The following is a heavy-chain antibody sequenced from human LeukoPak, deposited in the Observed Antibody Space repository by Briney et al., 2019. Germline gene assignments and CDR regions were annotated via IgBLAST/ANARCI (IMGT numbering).Heavy chain of an antibody. V-gene: IGHV3-7*03. CDR2: IKQDGSEK. Sequence: GGSLRLSCAASGFTFSSYGMHWVRQAPGKGLEWVANIKQDGSEKYYVDSVKGRFTISRDNAKNSLYLQMNSLRAEDTAVYYCARVRHYYFDYWGQGTLVTVSS. CDR3: ARVRHYYFDY. J-gene: IGHJ4*02. CDR1: GFTFSSYG.